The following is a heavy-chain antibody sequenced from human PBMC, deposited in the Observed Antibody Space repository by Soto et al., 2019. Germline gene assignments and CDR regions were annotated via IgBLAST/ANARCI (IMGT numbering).Heavy chain of an antibody. CDR3: ARRASR. D-gene: IGHD1-26*01. Sequence: PGGSLRLSCAVSGFTFSSSEMYWVRQAPGKGLEWISYIHPSGQPIFYADSVKGRFTISRENANNSLFLQMNSLRAEDTAVYYCARRASRWGQGTMVTVSS. V-gene: IGHV3-48*03. CDR2: IHPSGQPI. J-gene: IGHJ3*01. CDR1: GFTFSSSE.